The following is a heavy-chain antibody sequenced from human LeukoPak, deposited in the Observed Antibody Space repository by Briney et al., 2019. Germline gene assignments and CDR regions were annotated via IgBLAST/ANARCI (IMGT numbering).Heavy chain of an antibody. CDR2: IYYGGST. V-gene: IGHV4-31*03. Sequence: SETLSLTCTVSGGSISSGGYYWSWIRQHPGKGLEWIGYIYYGGSTYYNPSLKSRVTISVDTSKNQFSLKLSSVTAADTAVYYCARGPAYCGGDCYSHIYYYCGMDVWGQGTTVTVSS. J-gene: IGHJ6*02. D-gene: IGHD2-21*02. CDR1: GGSISSGGYY. CDR3: ARGPAYCGGDCYSHIYYYCGMDV.